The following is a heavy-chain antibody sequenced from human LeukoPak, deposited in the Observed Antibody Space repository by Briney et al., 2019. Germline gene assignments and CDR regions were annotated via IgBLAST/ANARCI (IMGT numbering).Heavy chain of an antibody. CDR1: GFTFSSYG. D-gene: IGHD3-16*01. Sequence: GGSLRLSCAASGFTFSSYGMHWVRQAPGKGLEWVAVISYDGSNKYYADSVKGRFTISRDNSKNTLYLQMNSLRAEDTAVYYCAKGKRIMITFGGDYWGQGALVTVSS. CDR2: ISYDGSNK. J-gene: IGHJ4*02. CDR3: AKGKRIMITFGGDY. V-gene: IGHV3-30*18.